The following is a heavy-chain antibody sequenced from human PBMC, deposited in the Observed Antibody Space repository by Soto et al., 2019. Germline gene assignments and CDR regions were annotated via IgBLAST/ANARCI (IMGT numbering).Heavy chain of an antibody. CDR3: TTDPYEWLALSDY. V-gene: IGHV3-15*01. CDR2: IKSKTDGGTT. D-gene: IGHD5-12*01. CDR1: GFTFSNAW. J-gene: IGHJ4*02. Sequence: EVQLVESGGGLVKPGGSLRLSCAASGFTFSNAWMSWVRQAPGKGLEWVGRIKSKTDGGTTDYAAPVKGRFTISRDDSKNTRYLQMNSLKTENTAVYYCTTDPYEWLALSDYWGQGTLVTVSS.